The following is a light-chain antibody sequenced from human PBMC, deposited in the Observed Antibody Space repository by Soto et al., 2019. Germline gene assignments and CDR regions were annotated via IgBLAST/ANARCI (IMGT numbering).Light chain of an antibody. V-gene: IGKV1-5*03. CDR2: KAS. CDR1: QTISSW. Sequence: DIQMTQSPSTLCGCVGXRXTXTXXASQTISSWLAWYQQKPGKAPKLLIYKASTLKSGVPSRFSGSGSGTEFTLTISSLQPDDFATYYCQHYNSYSEAFGQGTKVDIK. CDR3: QHYNSYSEA. J-gene: IGKJ1*01.